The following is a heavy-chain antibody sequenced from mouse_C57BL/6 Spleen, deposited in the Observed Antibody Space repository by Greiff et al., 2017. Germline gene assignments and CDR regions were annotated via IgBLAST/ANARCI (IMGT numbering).Heavy chain of an antibody. V-gene: IGHV14-3*01. CDR1: GFNIQNTY. CDR2: IDPANGNT. J-gene: IGHJ4*01. CDR3: ARGTTVPYAMDY. D-gene: IGHD1-1*01. Sequence: VQLQQSVAELVRPGASVKLSCTASGFNIQNTYMHWVKQRPEQGLEWIGRIDPANGNTKYAPKFQGKATITADTSSNTAYLQLSSLTSEDTAIYYCARGTTVPYAMDYWGQGTSVTVSS.